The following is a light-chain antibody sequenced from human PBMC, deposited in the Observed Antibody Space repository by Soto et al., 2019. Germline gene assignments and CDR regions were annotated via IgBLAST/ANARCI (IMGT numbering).Light chain of an antibody. CDR1: QTITTY. CDR2: AAI. Sequence: DIQMTQAPSSLCASVEDRVTITCRASQTITTYLNWYQHKPGKAPKLLIYAAISLQSGVPSRLSGSGSGIDLTLTISSLQPEDFATYYCHQTYCTPHSFGQGTKVDI. J-gene: IGKJ2*03. CDR3: HQTYCTPHS. V-gene: IGKV1-39*01.